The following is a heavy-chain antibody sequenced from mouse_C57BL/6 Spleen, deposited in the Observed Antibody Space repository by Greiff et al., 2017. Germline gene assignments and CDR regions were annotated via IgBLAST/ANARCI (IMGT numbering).Heavy chain of an antibody. J-gene: IGHJ2*01. CDR3: ARPYGYDAYYFDY. CDR2: ISSGGSYT. V-gene: IGHV5-6*01. D-gene: IGHD2-2*01. Sequence: EVHLVESGGDLVKPGGSLKLSCAASGFTFSSYGMSWVRQTPDKRLEWVATISSGGSYTYYPDSVKGRFTISRDNAKNTLYLQMSSLKSEDTAMYYCARPYGYDAYYFDYWGQGTTLTVSS. CDR1: GFTFSSYG.